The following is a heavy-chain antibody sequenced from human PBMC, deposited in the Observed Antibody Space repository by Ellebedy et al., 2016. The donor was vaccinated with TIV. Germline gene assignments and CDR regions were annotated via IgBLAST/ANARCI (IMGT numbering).Heavy chain of an antibody. CDR1: GDIFSRKA. CDR3: ARGGKNDDAAAD. J-gene: IGHJ4*02. D-gene: IGHD2-2*01. CDR2: IIPLLGIT. Sequence: SVKVSCKTSGDIFSRKAVNWVRQAPGQGLEWMGRIIPLLGITNYAERFQARLTITADTSTHTTYMELSSLRSEDTAVYYCARGGKNDDAAADWGQGTLVTVSS. V-gene: IGHV1-69*04.